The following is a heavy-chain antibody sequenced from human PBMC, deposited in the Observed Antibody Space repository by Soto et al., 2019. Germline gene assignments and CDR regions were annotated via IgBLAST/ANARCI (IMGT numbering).Heavy chain of an antibody. CDR1: GYTFSSYA. CDR2: MKSDTGNT. V-gene: IGHV1-18*01. J-gene: IGHJ3*02. CDR3: ARDGWFGEFGAFDI. Sequence: GASVKVSCKASGYTFSSYAITWVRQAPGQGLEWMGWMKSDTGNTHFAQKFQGRVTMTTDTSTRTAHLELRSLRSDDTAVYYCARDGWFGEFGAFDIWGQGTTVTVSS. D-gene: IGHD3-10*01.